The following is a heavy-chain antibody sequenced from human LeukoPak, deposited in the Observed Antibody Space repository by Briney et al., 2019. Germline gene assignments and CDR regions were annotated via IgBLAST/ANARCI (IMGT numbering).Heavy chain of an antibody. J-gene: IGHJ3*02. CDR2: IKQDGSEK. V-gene: IGHV3-7*01. CDR1: GITFSSHG. D-gene: IGHD5-24*01. Sequence: GGSLRLSCAASGITFSSHGMSWVRQAPGKGLEWVANIKQDGSEKYYVDSVKGRFTISRDNAKNSLYLQMNSLRAEDTAVYYCARDQGDADDAFDIWGQGTMVTVSS. CDR3: ARDQGDADDAFDI.